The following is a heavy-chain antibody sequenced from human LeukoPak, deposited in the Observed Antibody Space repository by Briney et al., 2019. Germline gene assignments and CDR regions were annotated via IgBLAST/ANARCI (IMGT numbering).Heavy chain of an antibody. V-gene: IGHV3-7*01. CDR3: ARAPLTGGSLHFDY. CDR2: IKQDGSEK. CDR1: GFTFSSYS. D-gene: IGHD7-27*01. Sequence: GGSLRLSCAASGFTFSSYSMNWVRQAPGKGLEWVANIKQDGSEKYYVDSVKGRFTISRDNAKNSLYLQMNSLRAEDTAVYYCARAPLTGGSLHFDYWGQGTLVTVSS. J-gene: IGHJ4*02.